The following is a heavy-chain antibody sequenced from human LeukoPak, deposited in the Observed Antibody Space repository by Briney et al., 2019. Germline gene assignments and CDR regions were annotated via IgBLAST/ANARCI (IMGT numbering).Heavy chain of an antibody. CDR3: SNLYSSNY. J-gene: IGHJ4*02. V-gene: IGHV3-23*01. CDR2: ISGSGAGT. Sequence: GGSLRLSCAASGFAFSSSAMHWVRQAPGKGLEWVSGISGSGAGTYYADSVRGRFTISRDNSKNTLYLQMNSLRAEDTAVYYCSNLYSSNYWGQGTLVTVSS. CDR1: GFAFSSSA. D-gene: IGHD6-13*01.